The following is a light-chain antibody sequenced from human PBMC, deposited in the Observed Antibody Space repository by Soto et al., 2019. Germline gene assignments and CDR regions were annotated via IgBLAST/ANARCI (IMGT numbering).Light chain of an antibody. J-gene: IGKJ1*01. CDR2: GAS. CDR3: QQYQNLWT. Sequence: EIVLTQSPGTLSLSPGERATLSCRASQSVSSNYLAWYQQKPGQAPRLLIYGASSRATGIPARFSGSGSGTEFTLTIGSLQSEDSAVYYCQQYQNLWTFGQGTKVDI. V-gene: IGKV3-20*01. CDR1: QSVSSNY.